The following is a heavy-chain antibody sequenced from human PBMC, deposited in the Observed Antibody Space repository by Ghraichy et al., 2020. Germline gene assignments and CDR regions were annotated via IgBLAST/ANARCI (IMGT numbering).Heavy chain of an antibody. CDR1: GFTFSSYW. Sequence: GGSLRLTCAASGFTFSSYWMSWVRQAPGKGLEWVANIKQDGSEKYYVDSVKGRFTISRDNAKNSLYLQMNSLRAEDTAVYYCARVSTLVVVIAPPPDYWGQGTLVTVSS. J-gene: IGHJ4*02. D-gene: IGHD2-21*01. CDR3: ARVSTLVVVIAPPPDY. V-gene: IGHV3-7*01. CDR2: IKQDGSEK.